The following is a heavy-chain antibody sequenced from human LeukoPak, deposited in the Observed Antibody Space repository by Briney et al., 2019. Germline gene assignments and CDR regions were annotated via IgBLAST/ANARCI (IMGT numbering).Heavy chain of an antibody. Sequence: SETLSLTCTVSGGSISSGDYYWSWIRQPPGKGLEWIGYIYYSGSTYYNPSLKSRVTMSVDTSKNQFSLKLNSVTAADTAVYYCARDHLLDYWGQGSLVTVSS. CDR1: GGSISSGDYY. V-gene: IGHV4-30-4*08. CDR2: IYYSGST. CDR3: ARDHLLDY. J-gene: IGHJ4*02.